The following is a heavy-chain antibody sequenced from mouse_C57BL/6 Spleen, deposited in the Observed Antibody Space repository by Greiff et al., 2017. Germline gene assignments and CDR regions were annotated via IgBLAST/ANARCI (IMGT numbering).Heavy chain of an antibody. CDR1: GFTFSDYG. J-gene: IGHJ2*01. V-gene: IGHV5-17*01. CDR3: ARDLTGNFDY. CDR2: ISSGSSTI. Sequence: DVMLVESGGGLVKPGGSLKLSCAASGFTFSDYGMHWVRQAPEKGLEWVAYISSGSSTIYYADTVKGRFTISRDNATNTLFLQMTSLRSEDTAMYYCARDLTGNFDYWGQGTTLTVSS. D-gene: IGHD4-1*01.